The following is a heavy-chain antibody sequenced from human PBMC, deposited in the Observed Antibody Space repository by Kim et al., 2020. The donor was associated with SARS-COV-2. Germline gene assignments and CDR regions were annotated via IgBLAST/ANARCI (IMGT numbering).Heavy chain of an antibody. CDR3: ARSYSSGWYGY. Sequence: NDYAVSVKSRITINPDTSKNQFSLQLNSVTPEDTAVYYCARSYSSGWYGYWGQGTLVTVSS. V-gene: IGHV6-1*01. D-gene: IGHD6-19*01. J-gene: IGHJ4*02. CDR2: N.